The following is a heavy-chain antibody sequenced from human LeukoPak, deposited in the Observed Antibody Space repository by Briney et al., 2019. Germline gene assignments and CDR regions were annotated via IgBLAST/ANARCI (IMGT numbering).Heavy chain of an antibody. Sequence: PGGSLRLSCAASGFTFSSYSMNWVRQAPGKGLEWVSSISSSSSHIYSADSVKGRFTIPRDNAKNSLYLQMNSLRAEDTAVYYCAKDPRMSAPYFDYWGQGTLVTVSS. CDR1: GFTFSSYS. J-gene: IGHJ4*02. D-gene: IGHD6-6*01. CDR3: AKDPRMSAPYFDY. V-gene: IGHV3-21*04. CDR2: ISSSSSHI.